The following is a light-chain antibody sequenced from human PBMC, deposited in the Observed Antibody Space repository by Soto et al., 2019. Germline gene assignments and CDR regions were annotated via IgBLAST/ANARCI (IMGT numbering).Light chain of an antibody. CDR2: GTS. V-gene: IGKV3-15*01. CDR3: QPYNNWPLIT. J-gene: IGKJ5*01. CDR1: QSVSSN. Sequence: EIVITQSPATLSVSPGERATLSCRASQSVSSNLAWYQQKPGQAPRLLIYGTSIRANGVPARFSGCGSGTELTLTLSGLQSEDFAFYDCQPYNNWPLITFGQGTRLEIK.